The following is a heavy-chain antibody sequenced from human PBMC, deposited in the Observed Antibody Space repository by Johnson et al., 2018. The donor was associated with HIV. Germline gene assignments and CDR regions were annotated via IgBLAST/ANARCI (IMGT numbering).Heavy chain of an antibody. V-gene: IGHV3-20*04. CDR1: GFTFDDYG. Sequence: EVQLVESGGGLVQPGRSLRLSCAASGFTFDDYGMNWVRQAPGKGLEWVSGLNWNGGSTGYADSVKGRFTISRDNAKNSLYLQMNNLRAEDTALYYCARQTLRAFDIWGQGTMVTVSS. J-gene: IGHJ3*02. CDR3: ARQTLRAFDI. CDR2: LNWNGGST.